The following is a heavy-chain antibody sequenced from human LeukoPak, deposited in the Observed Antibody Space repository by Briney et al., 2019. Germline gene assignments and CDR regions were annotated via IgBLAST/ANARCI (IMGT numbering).Heavy chain of an antibody. CDR1: GGSISSYY. CDR2: IYYSGST. J-gene: IGHJ6*03. CDR3: ARGAVSSSWYGAHYYYYYMDV. V-gene: IGHV4-59*12. Sequence: SETLSLTCTVSGGSISSYYWSWIRQPPGKGLEWIGYIYYSGSTNYNPSLKSRVTMSVDTSKNQFSLKLSSVTAADTAVYYCARGAVSSSWYGAHYYYYYMDVWGKGTTVTVSS. D-gene: IGHD6-13*01.